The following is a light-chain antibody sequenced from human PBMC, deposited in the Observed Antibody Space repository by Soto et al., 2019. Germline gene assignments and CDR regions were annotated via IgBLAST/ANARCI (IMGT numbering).Light chain of an antibody. Sequence: EIVLTQSPSTLSLSPGERATLSCRASQSVNSDLAWFQQKPGQAPRLLIYGASSRATGIPDRFSGSGSGTDFTLTISRLEPEDFAVYYCQQYGSSRGSTFGQGTRLEIK. J-gene: IGKJ5*01. CDR1: QSVNSD. V-gene: IGKV3-20*01. CDR2: GAS. CDR3: QQYGSSRGST.